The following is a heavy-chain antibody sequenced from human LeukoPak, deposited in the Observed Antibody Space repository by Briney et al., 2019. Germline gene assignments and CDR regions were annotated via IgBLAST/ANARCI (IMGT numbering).Heavy chain of an antibody. V-gene: IGHV3-23*01. CDR2: IRGSGGSS. J-gene: IGHJ4*02. D-gene: IGHD4-17*01. Sequence: HPGGSLRLSCAASGFTFSTYAMTWVRQAPGKGLEWVSTIRGSGGSSYYRDSVKGRFTISRDNSKNTLYLQMNSLRAEDTAVYYCAKDVYGDYGGLDYWGQGTLVTVSS. CDR3: AKDVYGDYGGLDY. CDR1: GFTFSTYA.